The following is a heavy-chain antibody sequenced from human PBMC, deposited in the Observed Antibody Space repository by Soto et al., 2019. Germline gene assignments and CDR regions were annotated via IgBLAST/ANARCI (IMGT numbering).Heavy chain of an antibody. CDR1: GGSISSYY. J-gene: IGHJ6*03. CDR2: IYYSGST. Sequence: SETLSLTCTVSGGSISSYYWSWIRQPPGKGLEWIGYIYYSGSTNYNPSLKSRVTISVDTSKNQFSLKLSSVTAADTAVYYCARIAAAGYYYYYMDVWGKGTTVTVSS. D-gene: IGHD6-13*01. CDR3: ARIAAAGYYYYYMDV. V-gene: IGHV4-59*01.